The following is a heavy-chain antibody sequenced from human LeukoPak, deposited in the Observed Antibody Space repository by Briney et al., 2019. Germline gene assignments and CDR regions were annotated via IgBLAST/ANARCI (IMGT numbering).Heavy chain of an antibody. CDR3: ARTNLEWLSPAAFDI. J-gene: IGHJ3*02. Sequence: GASVKVSCKASGYTFTSFGISWVRQAPGQGLEWMGWSSAYNGNTNYAQKLQGRVTMTTDTSTSTAYMELRSLRSDDTAVYYCARTNLEWLSPAAFDIWGQGTMVTVSS. CDR2: SSAYNGNT. D-gene: IGHD3-3*01. V-gene: IGHV1-18*01. CDR1: GYTFTSFG.